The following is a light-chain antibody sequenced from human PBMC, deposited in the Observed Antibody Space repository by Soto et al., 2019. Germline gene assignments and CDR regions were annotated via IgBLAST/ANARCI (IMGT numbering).Light chain of an antibody. CDR3: GADHGSGSNCVSL. V-gene: IGLV9-49*01. CDR2: VGTGGIVG. CDR1: SGYSNYK. J-gene: IGLJ2*01. Sequence: QSVLTQPPSASASLGASVTLTCTLSSGYSNYKVDWYQQRPGKGPRFVMRVGTGGIVGSKGDGIPDRFSVLGSGLNRYLTIKNIQEEDESDYHCGADHGSGSNCVSLFGGGTKLTVL.